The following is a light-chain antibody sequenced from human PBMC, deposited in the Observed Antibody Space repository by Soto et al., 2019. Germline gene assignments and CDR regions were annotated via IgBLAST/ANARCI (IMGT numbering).Light chain of an antibody. Sequence: EIVLPQSPATLSLSPGARDPLSGRASQSVSRSLSWYRQKPGQAPRLLIYDAFNRATGIPARFSGSGSGTDFTLTISRLEPEDFAVYYCQQYGSSGTFGQGTKVDIK. CDR1: QSVSRS. J-gene: IGKJ1*01. V-gene: IGKV3-11*01. CDR3: QQYGSSGT. CDR2: DAF.